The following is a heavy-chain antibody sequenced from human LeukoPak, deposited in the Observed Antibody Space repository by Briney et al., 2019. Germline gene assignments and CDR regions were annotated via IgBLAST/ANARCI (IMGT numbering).Heavy chain of an antibody. CDR2: ISSSSSYI. CDR1: GFTFSSYS. Sequence: PGGSLRLSCAASGFTFSSYSMNWVRQAPGKGLEWVSSISSSSSYIYYADSVKGRFTISRDNAKNSLYLQMNSLRAEDTAVYYCATESKGRGVALYSGYDLFDYWGQGTLVTVSS. J-gene: IGHJ4*02. V-gene: IGHV3-21*01. D-gene: IGHD5-12*01. CDR3: ATESKGRGVALYSGYDLFDY.